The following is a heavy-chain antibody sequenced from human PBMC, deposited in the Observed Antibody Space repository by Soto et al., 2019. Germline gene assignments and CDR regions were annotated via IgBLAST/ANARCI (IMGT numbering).Heavy chain of an antibody. CDR3: ATSYASGYRAFDF. Sequence: QVQLVQSGAEVKRPGSSVKVSCKASGVTFNFYSINWVRQAPGLGLEWMGRVNPILSMSNYAQRFQGRDTMTADKSTSTAYMELSGLRSEDTAIYYCATSYASGYRAFDFWGQGALVTVSS. J-gene: IGHJ4*02. V-gene: IGHV1-69*04. CDR2: VNPILSMS. CDR1: GVTFNFYS. D-gene: IGHD3-16*01.